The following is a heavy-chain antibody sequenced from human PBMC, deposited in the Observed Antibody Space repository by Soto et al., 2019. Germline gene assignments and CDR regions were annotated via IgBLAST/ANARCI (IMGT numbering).Heavy chain of an antibody. CDR2: ISVVGVST. V-gene: IGHV3-23*01. CDR1: GFTFSNFA. D-gene: IGHD2-15*01. J-gene: IGHJ6*03. CDR3: AKEGGGYSFSYYYYMDV. Sequence: GGSLRLSCAASGFTFSNFAMSWVRQAPGKGLEWVSPISVVGVSTYYADSVKGRFTISRDNSKNTLYLQMISLRAEDTAVYYCAKEGGGYSFSYYYYMDVWGKGTTVTVSS.